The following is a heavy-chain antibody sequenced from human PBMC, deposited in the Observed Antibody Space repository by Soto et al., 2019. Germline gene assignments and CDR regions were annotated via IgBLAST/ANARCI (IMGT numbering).Heavy chain of an antibody. CDR1: GFTFSRYP. CDR3: ARGDPDFADAFDI. V-gene: IGHV3-21*01. D-gene: IGHD2-21*02. J-gene: IGHJ3*02. Sequence: GGSLRLSCVASGFTFSRYPMNWVRQAPGKGLEWVSFIRGSSRNIYYADSVKGRFTISRDNAKNSLYLQMNSLRADDTAVYYWARGDPDFADAFDIWGRGTVVTVSS. CDR2: IRGSSRNI.